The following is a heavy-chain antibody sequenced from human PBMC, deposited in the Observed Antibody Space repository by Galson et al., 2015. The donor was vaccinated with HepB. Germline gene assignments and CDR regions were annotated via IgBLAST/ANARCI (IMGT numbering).Heavy chain of an antibody. V-gene: IGHV1-2*02. CDR1: GYTFTAYH. Sequence: SVKVSCKASGYTFTAYHMHWVRQAPGQGLEWMGWINPNSGGTSYAQKFQGRVTVTRDTSISTAYMELSRLRSDDTAVYYCAREATTVTPPYFDYWDQGTLVTVSS. CDR3: AREATTVTPPYFDY. CDR2: INPNSGGT. D-gene: IGHD4-17*01. J-gene: IGHJ4*02.